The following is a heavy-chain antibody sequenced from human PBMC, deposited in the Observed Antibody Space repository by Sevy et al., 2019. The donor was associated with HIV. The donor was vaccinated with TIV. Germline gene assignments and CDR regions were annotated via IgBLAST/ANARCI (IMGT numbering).Heavy chain of an antibody. CDR1: GGSISSGY. D-gene: IGHD4-17*01. CDR3: ARPADYVNYYYGMDV. V-gene: IGHV4-39*01. J-gene: IGHJ6*02. Sequence: SETLSLTCTVSGGSISSGYWGWIRQSPGKGLEWIGSIYYSGSTYCNQSLKSRVIISVDTSKNQFSLKLSSVTAADTALYYCARPADYVNYYYGMDVWGQGTTVTVSS. CDR2: IYYSGST.